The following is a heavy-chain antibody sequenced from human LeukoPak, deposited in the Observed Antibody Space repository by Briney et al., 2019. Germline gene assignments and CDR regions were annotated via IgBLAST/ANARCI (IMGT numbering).Heavy chain of an antibody. CDR3: ARRGYSYGYDY. CDR2: ISSNGGST. V-gene: IGHV3-64*04. D-gene: IGHD5-18*01. Sequence: GGSLRLSCSASGFTFSSYAMHWVRQAPGKGLEYVSAISSNGGSTYYADSVKGRFTISRDNAKNSLYLQMNSLRAEDTAVYYCARRGYSYGYDYWGQGTLVTASS. CDR1: GFTFSSYA. J-gene: IGHJ4*02.